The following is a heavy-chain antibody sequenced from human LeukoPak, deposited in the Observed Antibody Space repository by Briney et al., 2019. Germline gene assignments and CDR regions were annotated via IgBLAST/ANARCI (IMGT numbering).Heavy chain of an antibody. D-gene: IGHD2-2*01. Sequence: GGSLRLSCAASEFTFSSYWMNWVRQAPGKGLEWVAIVNQDGSRNYYVDSVKGRFTISRDNAENSLYLQMNSLRAEDTAVYFCARDRGYCTSTDCYGYYFMDVWGKGTTVTVSS. CDR2: VNQDGSRN. CDR1: EFTFSSYW. V-gene: IGHV3-7*01. J-gene: IGHJ6*03. CDR3: ARDRGYCTSTDCYGYYFMDV.